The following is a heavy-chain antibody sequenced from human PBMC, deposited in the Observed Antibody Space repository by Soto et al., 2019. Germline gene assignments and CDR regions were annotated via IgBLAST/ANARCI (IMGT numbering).Heavy chain of an antibody. CDR2: VYYSGST. D-gene: IGHD3-16*01. CDR3: ARSGHTFGGVV. Sequence: SETLSLTWTVSGASMSNYYGSWIRQPPGKGLKHIGYVYYSGSTNYSPSLKSRVTISLDTSNNQFSLNLNSVTVSDTAIYYCARSGHTFGGVVWGPGILVTVSS. CDR1: GASMSNYY. V-gene: IGHV4-59*01. J-gene: IGHJ4*02.